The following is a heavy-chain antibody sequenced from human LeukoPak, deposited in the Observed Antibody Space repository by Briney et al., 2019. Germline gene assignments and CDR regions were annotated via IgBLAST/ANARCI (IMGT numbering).Heavy chain of an antibody. CDR1: GGSFSGYY. Sequence: SETLSLTCAVYGGSFSGYYWNWIRQPPGKGLEWIGEINHSGSTNYISSLKSRVTISIDTSKNQFSLKMSSVTAADTAVYYCARGLMGARSSGAFDIWGQGTLVTVSS. CDR3: ARGLMGARSSGAFDI. V-gene: IGHV4-34*01. J-gene: IGHJ3*02. D-gene: IGHD1-26*01. CDR2: INHSGST.